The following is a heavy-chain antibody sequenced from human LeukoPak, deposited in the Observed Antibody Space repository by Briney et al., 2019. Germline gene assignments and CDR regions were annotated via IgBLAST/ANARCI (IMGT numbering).Heavy chain of an antibody. CDR2: IYHSGST. J-gene: IGHJ6*03. CDR3: ARGMVVVVVAATHYYMDV. V-gene: IGHV4-38-2*01. Sequence: PSETLSLTCAVSGYSISSGYYWGWIRQPPGKGLEWIGSIYHSGSTYYNPSLKSRVTISVDTSKNQFSLKLSSVTAADTAVYYCARGMVVVVVAATHYYMDVWGKGTTVTVSS. D-gene: IGHD2-15*01. CDR1: GYSISSGYY.